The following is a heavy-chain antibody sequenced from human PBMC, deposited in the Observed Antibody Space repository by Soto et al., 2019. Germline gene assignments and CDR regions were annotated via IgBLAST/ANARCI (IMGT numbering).Heavy chain of an antibody. Sequence: GGSLRLSCKGSGFNFGDYDMSWDRQAPGKGPEWVGFIRRQAYGGAIEYAESVRGRFSISRDDSKSTVYLQMNSLKTEDTAVYYCSRDRRGYTYGYLYHYDGMDVWGQGTTVTVSS. CDR3: SRDRRGYTYGYLYHYDGMDV. J-gene: IGHJ6*02. D-gene: IGHD5-18*01. CDR2: IRRQAYGGAI. V-gene: IGHV3-49*04. CDR1: GFNFGDYD.